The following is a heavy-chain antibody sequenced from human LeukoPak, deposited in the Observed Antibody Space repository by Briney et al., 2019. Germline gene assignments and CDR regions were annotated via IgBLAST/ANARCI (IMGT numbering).Heavy chain of an antibody. Sequence: ASVNVSCKVSGNSLSELSIQWVRQAPGKGLECVGGFDPEEAKMIYAQNFQGRVTMTEDTSTQTAYMELSGLTSGDTAVYYCTTRSGDFWSGFVNWGQGTLVTVSS. V-gene: IGHV1-24*01. CDR1: GNSLSELS. J-gene: IGHJ4*02. CDR2: FDPEEAKM. D-gene: IGHD3-3*01. CDR3: TTRSGDFWSGFVN.